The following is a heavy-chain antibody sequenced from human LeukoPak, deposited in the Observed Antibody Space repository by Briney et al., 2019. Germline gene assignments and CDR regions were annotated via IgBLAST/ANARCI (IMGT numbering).Heavy chain of an antibody. J-gene: IGHJ4*02. D-gene: IGHD4-11*01. CDR3: ASNGDYSNYEFDY. CDR1: GFTFSSYA. CDR2: ISYDGSNK. Sequence: GRSLRLSCAASGFTFSSYAMHWVRQAPGKGLEWVAVISYDGSNKYYADSVKGRFTISRDNSKNTLYLQMNSLRAEDTAVYYCASNGDYSNYEFDYWGQGTLVTVSS. V-gene: IGHV3-30*01.